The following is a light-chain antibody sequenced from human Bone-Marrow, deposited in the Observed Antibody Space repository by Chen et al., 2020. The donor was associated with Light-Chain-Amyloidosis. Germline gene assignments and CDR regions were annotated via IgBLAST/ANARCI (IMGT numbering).Light chain of an antibody. CDR3: SSYTITNTLV. CDR2: EVT. Sequence: QSAPTQPASVSGPPGQPITISCTGTSSDVGGDNHVSWYQQHPDKAPKLMIYEVTNRPSWVPDRFSGSKSDNTASLTISGLQTEDEADYFCSSYTITNTLVFGSGTRVTVL. J-gene: IGLJ1*01. CDR1: SSDVGGDNH. V-gene: IGLV2-14*01.